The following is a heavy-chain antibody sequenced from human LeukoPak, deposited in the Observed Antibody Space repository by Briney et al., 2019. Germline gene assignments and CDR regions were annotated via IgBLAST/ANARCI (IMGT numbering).Heavy chain of an antibody. V-gene: IGHV5-51*01. CDR1: GYIFTNYW. Sequence: GESLQISSKGSGYIFTNYWIGWVRQMPGKGLEWMGIIYPGDSDTRYSPYFQGHVTISADKSISTAYLQWSSLQASDTAMYYCARLGTGDTSMVTPLHYWGEGTLVTVSS. J-gene: IGHJ4*02. CDR3: ARLGTGDTSMVTPLHY. D-gene: IGHD5-18*01. CDR2: IYPGDSDT.